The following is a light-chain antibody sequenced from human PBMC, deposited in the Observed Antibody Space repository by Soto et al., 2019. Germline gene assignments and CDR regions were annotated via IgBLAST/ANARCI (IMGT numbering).Light chain of an antibody. CDR1: ISHVGGYNY. J-gene: IGLJ1*01. CDR2: EVN. V-gene: IGLV2-14*01. Sequence: HSVMTHAASGCAFPGQAITISCTGTISHVGGYNYVSWFQQYPGKAPKLMIYEVNNRPSGVSNRFSGSQSGNTASLTISGLQAEDEGDYYCSSYTSSSTYSFGTGTKVTVL. CDR3: SSYTSSSTYS.